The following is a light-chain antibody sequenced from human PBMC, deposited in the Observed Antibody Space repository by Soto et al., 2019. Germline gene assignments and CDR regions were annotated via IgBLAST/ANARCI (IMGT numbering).Light chain of an antibody. J-gene: IGKJ1*01. CDR1: QTISSW. V-gene: IGKV1-5*03. Sequence: IQPIQTPSTLSGSVRDKGPVPCRASQTISSWLAWYQQKPGKAPKLLIYKASTLKSGVPSRFSGSGSGTEFTLTISSLQPDDFATYYCQHYNSYSEAFGQGTKVDIK. CDR3: QHYNSYSEA. CDR2: KAS.